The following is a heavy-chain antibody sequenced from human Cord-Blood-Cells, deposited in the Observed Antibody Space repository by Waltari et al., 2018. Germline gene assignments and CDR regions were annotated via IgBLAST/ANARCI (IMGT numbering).Heavy chain of an antibody. Sequence: QVQLVQSGAEVKKPGASVKVPCKASGYTFTGYYMHLVRQAPGQGLEWMGWNNPNSGGTNYAQKFQGWVTMTRDTSISTAYMELSRLRSDDTAVYYCARGEGTMIVDAFDIWGQGTMVTVSS. D-gene: IGHD3-22*01. CDR1: GYTFTGYY. CDR3: ARGEGTMIVDAFDI. V-gene: IGHV1-2*04. CDR2: NNPNSGGT. J-gene: IGHJ3*02.